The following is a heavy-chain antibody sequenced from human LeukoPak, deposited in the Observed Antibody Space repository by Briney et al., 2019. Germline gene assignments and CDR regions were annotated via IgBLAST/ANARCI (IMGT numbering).Heavy chain of an antibody. V-gene: IGHV4-39*07. CDR3: AKGAGGFSYYNWFDP. CDR2: MYYSETT. Sequence: SETLSLTCSVSGGSITSSNYHWGWIRQPPGKGLEWIATMYYSETTAYNPSLKSRVTISVDTSRNQFFLKMNSLTAADTAIYYCAKGAGGFSYYNWFDPWGQGTLVTVSS. J-gene: IGHJ5*02. D-gene: IGHD5-18*01. CDR1: GGSITSSNYH.